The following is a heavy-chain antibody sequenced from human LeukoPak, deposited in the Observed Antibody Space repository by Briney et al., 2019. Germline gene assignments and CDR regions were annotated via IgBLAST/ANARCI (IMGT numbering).Heavy chain of an antibody. CDR2: IGGSGGST. Sequence: PGGSLRLSCAASGFSFSSYAMSWVRQAPGKGLQWVSSIGGSGGSTYSADSVKGRFTISRDNSKNTLYLQMNSLRAEDTAVYYCAKDSVAATGTNSYYGMDVWGQGTTVTVSS. J-gene: IGHJ6*02. V-gene: IGHV3-23*01. D-gene: IGHD6-13*01. CDR3: AKDSVAATGTNSYYGMDV. CDR1: GFSFSSYA.